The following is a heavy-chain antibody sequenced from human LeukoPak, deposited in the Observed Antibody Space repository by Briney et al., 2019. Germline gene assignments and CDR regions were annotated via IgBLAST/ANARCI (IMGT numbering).Heavy chain of an antibody. CDR2: INHSGST. CDR3: ARAKYSSSGFNLDY. D-gene: IGHD6-6*01. Sequence: TSETLSLTCAVYGGSFSGYYWSWIRQPPAKGLEWIGEINHSGSTNYNPSLKSRVTISVDTSKNQFSLKLSSVTAADTAVYYCARAKYSSSGFNLDYWGQGTLVTVSS. J-gene: IGHJ4*02. CDR1: GGSFSGYY. V-gene: IGHV4-34*01.